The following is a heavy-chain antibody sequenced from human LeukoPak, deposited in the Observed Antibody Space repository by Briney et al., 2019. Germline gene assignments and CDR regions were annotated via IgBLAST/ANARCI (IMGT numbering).Heavy chain of an antibody. J-gene: IGHJ2*01. CDR1: GGTFSSYA. CDR2: IIPIFGTA. Sequence: SVKVSCKASGGTFSSYAISWVRQAPGQGLEWMGGIIPIFGTANYAQKFQGRVTITADESTSTAYMELSSLRSEDTAVYYCARDRRGVNPFVVPAAIPHNGYWYFDLWGRGTLVTVSS. CDR3: ARDRRGVNPFVVPAAIPHNGYWYFDL. V-gene: IGHV1-69*13. D-gene: IGHD2-2*02.